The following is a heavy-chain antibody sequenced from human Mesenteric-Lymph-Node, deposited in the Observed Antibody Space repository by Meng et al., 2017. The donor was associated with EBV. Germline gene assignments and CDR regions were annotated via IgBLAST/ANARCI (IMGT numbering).Heavy chain of an antibody. CDR1: GFTFSSSG. D-gene: IGHD5-12*01. CDR3: ATTAGSGGYDMFDF. V-gene: IGHV3-33*01. Sequence: VEPGWSVGSALQPGMSLRPSCAASGFTFSSSGMHGVRQAAGKGLDWVAVIWYDGSNKYYAVSVKGRFTISRDNSKNTLYLQMNSLRAEDTAVYYCATTAGSGGYDMFDFWGQGTLVTVSS. CDR2: IWYDGSNK. J-gene: IGHJ4*02.